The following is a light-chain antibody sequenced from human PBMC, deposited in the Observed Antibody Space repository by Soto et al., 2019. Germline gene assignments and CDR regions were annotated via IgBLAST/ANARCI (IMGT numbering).Light chain of an antibody. V-gene: IGLV2-14*01. CDR2: DVS. CDR3: SSYTSSSPYVV. CDR1: SSDVGGYNY. J-gene: IGLJ2*01. Sequence: QSVLTKPASVSGSPGQSITISCTGTSSDVGGYNYVSWYQQHPGKAPKLMIYDVSNRPSGVSNRFSGSKSGNTASLTISGLQAEDEADYYCSSYTSSSPYVVFGGGTKVTVL.